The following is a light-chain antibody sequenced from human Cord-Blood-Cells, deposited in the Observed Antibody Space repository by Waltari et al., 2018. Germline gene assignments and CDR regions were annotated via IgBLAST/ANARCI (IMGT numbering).Light chain of an antibody. V-gene: IGLV3-1*01. CDR1: QLGDNY. CDR2: QDS. Sequence: SYELPQPTLVSVFPELTASITCHADQLGDNYACWYQQKPGQSPVLVTYQDSKGPSGIPERFSGSNSGNTATLTISGTQAMDDADYYCQAWDSSTYVFGTGTKVTVL. J-gene: IGLJ1*01. CDR3: QAWDSSTYV.